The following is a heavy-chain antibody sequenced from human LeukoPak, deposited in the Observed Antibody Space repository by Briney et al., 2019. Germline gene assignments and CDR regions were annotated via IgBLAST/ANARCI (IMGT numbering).Heavy chain of an antibody. J-gene: IGHJ6*04. V-gene: IGHV3-48*03. CDR1: GFTFSSYE. CDR2: ISSSRSTI. D-gene: IGHD3-10*02. Sequence: GGSLRLSCAASGFTFSSYEMNWVRQATGKGLERVSYISSSRSTIYYVDSVNGRFTIYRDNDKNSLYLQINSLGHEHTAVYYCAELGITMIGGVWGKGTTVTISS. CDR3: AELGITMIGGV.